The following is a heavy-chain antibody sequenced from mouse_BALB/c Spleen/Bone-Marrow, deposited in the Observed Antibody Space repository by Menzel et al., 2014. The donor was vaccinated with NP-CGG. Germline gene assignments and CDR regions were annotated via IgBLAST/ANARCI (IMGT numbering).Heavy chain of an antibody. V-gene: IGHV5-9*02. Sequence: EVQLVESGGGLVKPGGSLKLSCAASGFAFSSYDMSWVRQTPEKRLEWVATISSGGSCTYYPDSVKGRFTISRDNARNTLHLQMSSLRSEDTALYYCARVLRVYAMDYWGQGTSVTVSS. CDR3: ARVLRVYAMDY. J-gene: IGHJ4*01. CDR2: ISSGGSCT. D-gene: IGHD2-4*01. CDR1: GFAFSSYD.